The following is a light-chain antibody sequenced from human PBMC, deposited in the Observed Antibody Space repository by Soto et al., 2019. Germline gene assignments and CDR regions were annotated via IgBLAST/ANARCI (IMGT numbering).Light chain of an antibody. CDR2: KAS. J-gene: IGKJ1*01. CDR1: QSISSW. CDR3: QQDNSYSLR. Sequence: ILINHTLATLSLYRRFTVTITFRAIQSISSWLAWYQQKPGKAPKLLINKASSLESGVPSRFSGSGSGTEFTLTISCLQPDDFATYCCQQDNSYSLRFGQ. V-gene: IGKV1-5*03.